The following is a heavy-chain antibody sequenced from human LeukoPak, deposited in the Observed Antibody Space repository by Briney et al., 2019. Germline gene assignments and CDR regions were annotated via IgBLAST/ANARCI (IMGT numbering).Heavy chain of an antibody. D-gene: IGHD2-15*01. Sequence: PSETLSLTCTVSGGSISSGTNFWGWVRQPPGKGLEWIGNVYYDGSAYYNPSLKSRVTISADTSKNQFSLNLSSVTAADTAVYYCASSSGPFDYWGQGTLVTVSS. V-gene: IGHV4-39*01. CDR1: GGSISSGTNF. CDR2: VYYDGSA. J-gene: IGHJ4*02. CDR3: ASSSGPFDY.